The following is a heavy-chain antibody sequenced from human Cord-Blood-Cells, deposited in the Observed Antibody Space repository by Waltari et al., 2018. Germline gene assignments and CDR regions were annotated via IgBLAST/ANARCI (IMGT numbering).Heavy chain of an antibody. CDR2: IYYSGST. CDR1: GGSISRGDYY. Sequence: QVQLQESGPGLVKPSQTLSLTCTVSGGSISRGDYYWSWIRQPPGKGREWIGYIYYSGSTYYNPSLNSRVTISVDTAKNQFSLKLSSVTAADTAVYYCARSYSSSSYFDYWGQGTLVTVSS. V-gene: IGHV4-30-4*01. J-gene: IGHJ4*02. CDR3: ARSYSSSSYFDY. D-gene: IGHD6-6*01.